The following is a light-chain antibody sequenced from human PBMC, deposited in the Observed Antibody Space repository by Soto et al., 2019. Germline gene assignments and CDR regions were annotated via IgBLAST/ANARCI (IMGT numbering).Light chain of an antibody. V-gene: IGLV1-36*01. CDR1: RSNIGNNG. Sequence: QSVLTQPPSVSEAPRQRVTISCSGSRSNIGNNGVNWYQHLPGKAPKLIMYFDDLLPSGVSDRFSGSKSGTSASLAISGLQYEDEAYYYRAAWDDTLNEPVFGGGTKVTVL. J-gene: IGLJ3*02. CDR3: AAWDDTLNEPV. CDR2: FDD.